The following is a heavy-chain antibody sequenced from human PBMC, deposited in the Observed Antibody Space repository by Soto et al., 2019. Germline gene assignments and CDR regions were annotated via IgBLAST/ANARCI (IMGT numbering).Heavy chain of an antibody. CDR1: GFTFSSYA. J-gene: IGHJ4*02. CDR2: ISGSGGST. V-gene: IGHV3-23*01. CDR3: AKVGDHNYYDSSGYYFDY. Sequence: GGSLRLSCAASGFTFSSYAMSWVRQAPGKGLEWVPAISGSGGSTYYADSVKGRFTISRDNSKNTLYLQMNSLRAEDTAVYYCAKVGDHNYYDSSGYYFDYWGQGTLVTVSS. D-gene: IGHD3-22*01.